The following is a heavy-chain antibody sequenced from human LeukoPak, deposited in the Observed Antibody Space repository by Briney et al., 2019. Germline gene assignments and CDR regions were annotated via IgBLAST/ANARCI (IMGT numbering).Heavy chain of an antibody. J-gene: IGHJ4*02. Sequence: SETLSLTCTVSGGSISSYYWSWIRQPPGKGLEWIGYTYYSGSTNYNPSLKSRVTISVDTSKNQFSLKLSSVTAADTAVYYCARHSTVGATIFDYWGQGTLVTVSS. V-gene: IGHV4-59*08. CDR1: GGSISSYY. CDR3: ARHSTVGATIFDY. CDR2: TYYSGST. D-gene: IGHD1-26*01.